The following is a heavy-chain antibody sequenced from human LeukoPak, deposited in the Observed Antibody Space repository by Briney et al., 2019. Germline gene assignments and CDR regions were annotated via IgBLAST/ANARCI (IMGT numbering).Heavy chain of an antibody. CDR3: ASRRFNYYDSSGYPY. CDR1: GGTFSSYA. V-gene: IGHV1-69*06. J-gene: IGHJ4*02. CDR2: IIPIFGTA. Sequence: GSSVKVSCKASGGTFSSYAISWVRQAPGQGLEWMGGIIPIFGTANYAQKFQGRVTITADKSTSTAYMELSSLRSEDTAVYYCASRRFNYYDSSGYPYWGQGTLVTVSS. D-gene: IGHD3-22*01.